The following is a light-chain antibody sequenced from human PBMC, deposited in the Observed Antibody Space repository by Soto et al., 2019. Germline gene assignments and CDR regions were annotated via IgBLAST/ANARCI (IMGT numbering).Light chain of an antibody. CDR2: AAS. Sequence: ATQMTQSPSSLSASVGDRVTITCRASQDIGNDLGWYQQKPGKAPNLLIYAASSLQSVVPSRVSGSGSGTDVTLTISSLQTEDCATYYCLQDYNYPPTFGPGTKVDIK. V-gene: IGKV1-6*01. CDR3: LQDYNYPPT. CDR1: QDIGND. J-gene: IGKJ1*01.